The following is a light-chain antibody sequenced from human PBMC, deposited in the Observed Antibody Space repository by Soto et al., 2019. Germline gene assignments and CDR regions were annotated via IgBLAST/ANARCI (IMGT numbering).Light chain of an antibody. J-gene: IGKJ1*01. CDR3: QQYGRSWT. V-gene: IGKV3-20*01. CDR2: GAS. CDR1: QGVAGSY. Sequence: EILLTQSPGTLSSSPGERATLSCRASQGVAGSYLAWYQQKPGQAPRLLIYGASSRATGIPDRFSGSGSGTEFTLTINRLEPEDFAVYFCQQYGRSWTFGQGTKV.